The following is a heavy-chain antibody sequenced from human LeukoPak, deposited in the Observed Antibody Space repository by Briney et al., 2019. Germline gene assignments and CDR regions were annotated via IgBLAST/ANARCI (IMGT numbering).Heavy chain of an antibody. J-gene: IGHJ4*02. D-gene: IGHD6-25*01. V-gene: IGHV3-11*01. CDR1: GFNFSDYY. Sequence: GGSLRLSCTASGFNFSDYYMTWIRQAPGKGLEWLSYISGGGSTIYHADSVKGRFTISRDNAKNSLYLQMNSLRVEDTAIYYCTTVAYSSVGYWGQGTLVSVS. CDR3: TTVAYSSVGY. CDR2: ISGGGSTI.